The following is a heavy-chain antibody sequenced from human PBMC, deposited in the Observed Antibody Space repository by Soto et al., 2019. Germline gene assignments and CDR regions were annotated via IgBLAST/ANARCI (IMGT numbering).Heavy chain of an antibody. J-gene: IGHJ4*02. CDR1: GDSMSEFY. D-gene: IGHD3-22*01. CDR2: VHYVGTT. Sequence: PSETLSLTCSVSGDSMSEFYWSWIRQSPGKGLEWIGYVHYVGTTKYNPSHKSRVTISVDTSKKQFSLNLRSVTAADTAVYYCTRLNYYDTSGYPYFFDYWGQGAPVTGLL. V-gene: IGHV4-59*12. CDR3: TRLNYYDTSGYPYFFDY.